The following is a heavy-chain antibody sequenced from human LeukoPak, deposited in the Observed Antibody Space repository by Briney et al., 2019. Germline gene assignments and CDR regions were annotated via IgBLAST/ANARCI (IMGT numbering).Heavy chain of an antibody. CDR2: ISSSGSTI. D-gene: IGHD2-2*01. CDR3: AKDKCSSTSCYYDY. CDR1: GFTFSDYY. V-gene: IGHV3-11*01. Sequence: GGSLRLSCAASGFTFSDYYMSWIRQAPGKGLEWVSYISSSGSTIYYADSVKGRFTISRDNAKNTLYLQMNSLRAEDMAVYYCAKDKCSSTSCYYDYWGQGTLVTVSS. J-gene: IGHJ4*02.